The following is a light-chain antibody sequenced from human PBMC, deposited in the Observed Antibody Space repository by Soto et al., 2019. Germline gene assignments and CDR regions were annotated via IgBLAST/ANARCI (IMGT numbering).Light chain of an antibody. Sequence: QSALTQPPSASGSLGQSVTISCTGNSSDVGGYNYVSWYQQDPGKAPKLLIYDVIHRPSGVPDRFSGSKSGNTASLTVSGLQAEDEADYYCSSYAGSNSVIFGTGTKLTVL. CDR1: SSDVGGYNY. CDR3: SSYAGSNSVI. CDR2: DVI. V-gene: IGLV2-8*01. J-gene: IGLJ1*01.